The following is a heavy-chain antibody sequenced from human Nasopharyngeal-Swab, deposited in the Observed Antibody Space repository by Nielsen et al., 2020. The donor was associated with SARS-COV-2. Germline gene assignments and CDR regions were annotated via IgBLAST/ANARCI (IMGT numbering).Heavy chain of an antibody. J-gene: IGHJ4*02. V-gene: IGHV1-2*02. D-gene: IGHD3-16*01. CDR2: INPNNGRT. CDR3: ARVGSYSYAYEDY. CDR1: GYTFTDYY. Sequence: ASVKVSCKASGYTFTDYYIHWVRQAPGQGLEWMGWINPNNGRTDYEPRFQDRFTMTRDTSINTAHMDLTRLKSDDTAVYYCARVGSYSYAYEDYWGQGTLVTVSS.